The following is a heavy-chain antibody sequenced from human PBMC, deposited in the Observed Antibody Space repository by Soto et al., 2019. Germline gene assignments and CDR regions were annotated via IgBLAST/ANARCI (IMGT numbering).Heavy chain of an antibody. Sequence: SLRLSCSASGFTFSSYAMHWVRQAPGKGLEYVSAISSNGGSTYYADSVKGRFTISRDNSKNTLYLQMSSLRAEDTAVYHCVKDAYSGSYDDAFDIWGQGTMVTVSS. D-gene: IGHD1-26*01. V-gene: IGHV3-64D*06. CDR2: ISSNGGST. CDR3: VKDAYSGSYDDAFDI. J-gene: IGHJ3*02. CDR1: GFTFSSYA.